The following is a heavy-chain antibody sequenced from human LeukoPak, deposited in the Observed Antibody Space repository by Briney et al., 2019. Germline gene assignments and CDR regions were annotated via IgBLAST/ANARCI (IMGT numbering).Heavy chain of an antibody. CDR3: ARGGPRDSSTSRYRCVTSIDY. CDR2: ISSSGSTI. D-gene: IGHD2-2*02. Sequence: GGSLRLSCAASGFTFSSYEMNWVRQAPGKGLEWVSYISSSGSTIYYADSVKGRFTISRDNAKNSLYLQMNSLRAEDTAVYYCARGGPRDSSTSRYRCVTSIDYWGQGTLVTVSS. CDR1: GFTFSSYE. J-gene: IGHJ4*02. V-gene: IGHV3-48*03.